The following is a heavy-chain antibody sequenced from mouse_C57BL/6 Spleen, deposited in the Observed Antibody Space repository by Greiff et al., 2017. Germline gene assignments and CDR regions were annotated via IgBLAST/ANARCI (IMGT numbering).Heavy chain of an antibody. CDR2: IYPGDGDT. J-gene: IGHJ2*01. CDR3: ARLSGNYGNFDY. Sequence: VKLMESGPELVKPGASVKISCKASGYAFSSSWMNWVKQRPGKGLEWIGRIYPGDGDTNYNGKFKGKATLTADKSSSTAYMQLSSLTSEDSAVYFCARLSGNYGNFDYWGQGTTLTVSS. CDR1: GYAFSSSW. D-gene: IGHD2-1*01. V-gene: IGHV1-82*01.